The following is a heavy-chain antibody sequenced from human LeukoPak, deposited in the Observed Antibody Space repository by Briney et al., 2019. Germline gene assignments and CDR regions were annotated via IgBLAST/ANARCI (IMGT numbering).Heavy chain of an antibody. Sequence: GGSLRLSCAASGFTFSSYWMHWVRQAPGKGLVWVSRINSDGSSTSYADSVKGRFTISRDNAKNTLYLQMNSLRAEDTAVYYCARDKVTHLHYYYYYMDVWGKGTTVTISS. CDR1: GFTFSSYW. CDR2: INSDGSST. CDR3: ARDKVTHLHYYYYYMDV. V-gene: IGHV3-74*01. D-gene: IGHD5-18*01. J-gene: IGHJ6*03.